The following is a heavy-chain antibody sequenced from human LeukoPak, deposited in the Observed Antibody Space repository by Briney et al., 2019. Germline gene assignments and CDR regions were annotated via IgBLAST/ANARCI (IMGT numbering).Heavy chain of an antibody. CDR1: GFTFTSYG. CDR2: ISGSGGNT. V-gene: IGHV3-23*01. D-gene: IGHD3-16*01. J-gene: IGHJ4*02. CDR3: AKDLRGDGYYFDY. Sequence: PGGSLRLSCAASGFTFTSYGMHWVRQAPGKGLEWVSAISGSGGNTYYADSVKGRFTISKDNSKNTLYLQMNSLRVEDTAVYYCAKDLRGDGYYFDYWGQGTLVTVSS.